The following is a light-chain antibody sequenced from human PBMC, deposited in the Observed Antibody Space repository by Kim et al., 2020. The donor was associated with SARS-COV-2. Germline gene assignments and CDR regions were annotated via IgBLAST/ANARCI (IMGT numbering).Light chain of an antibody. CDR2: KAS. Sequence: DIQMTQSLSTLSASVGDRVNITCRASQSIVVWLAWYQQKPGKAPKLVIYKASSLESGVPSRFSGSGSGTEFTLTISSLHPDDLGTYFCQQYSNYPLTFGGGTKVDIK. J-gene: IGKJ4*01. V-gene: IGKV1-5*03. CDR1: QSIVVW. CDR3: QQYSNYPLT.